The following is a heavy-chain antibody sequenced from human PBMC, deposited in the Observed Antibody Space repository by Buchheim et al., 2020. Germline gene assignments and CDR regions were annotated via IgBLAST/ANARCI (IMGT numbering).Heavy chain of an antibody. D-gene: IGHD6-19*01. CDR1: GYSFTSYW. Sequence: EVQLVQSGAEVKKPGESLKISCKGSGYSFTSYWIGWVRQMPGKGLEWMGIIYPGDSDTRDSPAFQGQVTISADKSISTAYPQWSSLKASDTAMYYCARLQEEQWLAEDRALDYWGQGTL. CDR2: IYPGDSDT. CDR3: ARLQEEQWLAEDRALDY. J-gene: IGHJ4*02. V-gene: IGHV5-51*01.